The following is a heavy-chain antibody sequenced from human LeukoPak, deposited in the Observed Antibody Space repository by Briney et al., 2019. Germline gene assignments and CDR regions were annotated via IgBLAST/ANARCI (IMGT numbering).Heavy chain of an antibody. V-gene: IGHV4-4*07. J-gene: IGHJ2*01. Sequence: PSETLSLTCTVSGGSISSYYWSWLRQPPGKGLEWIGRIYTSGSTNYNPSLKSRVTMSVDTSKNQFSLRLSSVTAADTAVYYCARDLRYWYFDLWGRGTLVTVSS. CDR1: GGSISSYY. CDR3: ARDLRYWYFDL. CDR2: IYTSGST. D-gene: IGHD4-17*01.